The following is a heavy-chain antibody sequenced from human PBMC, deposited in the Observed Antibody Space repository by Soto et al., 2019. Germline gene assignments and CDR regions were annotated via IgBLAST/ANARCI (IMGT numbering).Heavy chain of an antibody. CDR2: IDWDDDK. V-gene: IGHV2-70*01. CDR1: GFSLSTSGMC. Sequence: GSGPTLVNPTQTLTLTCTFSGFSLSTSGMCVSWIRQPPGKALEWLALIDWDDDKYYSTSLKTRLTISKDTSKNQVVLTMTNMDPVDTATYYCAWIVLQLDYYYYGMEVWGQGTTVTVSS. J-gene: IGHJ6*02. CDR3: AWIVLQLDYYYYGMEV. D-gene: IGHD6-6*01.